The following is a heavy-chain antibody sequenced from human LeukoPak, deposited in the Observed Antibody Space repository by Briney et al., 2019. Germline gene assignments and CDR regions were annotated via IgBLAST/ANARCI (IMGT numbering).Heavy chain of an antibody. CDR2: ISAYNGNT. CDR3: ARMTDGGVLLWFGDPPDGMDV. Sequence: ASVKVSCKASGYTFTSYGISWVRQAPGQGLEWMGWISAYNGNTNYAQKLQGRVTMTTDTSTSTAYMELRSLRSDDTAVYYRARMTDGGVLLWFGDPPDGMDVWGQGTTVTVSS. V-gene: IGHV1-18*01. J-gene: IGHJ6*02. CDR1: GYTFTSYG. D-gene: IGHD3-10*01.